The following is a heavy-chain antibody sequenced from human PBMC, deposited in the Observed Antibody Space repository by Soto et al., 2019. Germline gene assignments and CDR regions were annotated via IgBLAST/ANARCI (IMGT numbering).Heavy chain of an antibody. D-gene: IGHD5-18*01. V-gene: IGHV1-18*01. CDR2: ISTYNVDT. CDR1: GYTFTSYG. Sequence: QVHLVQSGAEVKKPGASLKVSCKASGYTFTSYGIVWVRQAPGQGLEWMGWISTYNVDTKYAQKFKGRVTMSTDTSTTTAYMELTSLTSDDTATYYCARGGFAYGYLDFWGQATLATVSS. CDR3: ARGGFAYGYLDF. J-gene: IGHJ4*02.